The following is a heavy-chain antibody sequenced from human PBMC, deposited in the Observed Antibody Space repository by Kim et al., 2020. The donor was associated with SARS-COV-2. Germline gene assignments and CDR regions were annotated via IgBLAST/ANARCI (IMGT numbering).Heavy chain of an antibody. Sequence: ASVKVSCKASGYTFTSYAMNWVRQAPGQGLEWMGWINTNTGNPTYAQGFTGRFVFSLDTSVSTAYLQISSLKAEDTAVYYCARVGFEASYCSCTSWYYWGYCMDVWGQGTTVTVSS. CDR2: INTNTGNP. D-gene: IGHD2-2*01. CDR1: GYTFTSYA. J-gene: IGHJ6*02. V-gene: IGHV7-4-1*02. CDR3: ARVGFEASYCSCTSWYYWGYCMDV.